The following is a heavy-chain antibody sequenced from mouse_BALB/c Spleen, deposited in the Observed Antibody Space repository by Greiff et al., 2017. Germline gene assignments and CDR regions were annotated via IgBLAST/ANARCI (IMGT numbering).Heavy chain of an antibody. Sequence: QVQLKESGPELVKPGASVKMSCKASGYTFTDYVISWVKQRTGQGLEWIGEIYPGSGSTYYNEKFKGKATLTADKSSNTAYMQLSSLTSEDSAVYFCAGDRYDIPPWFAYWGQGTLVTVSA. J-gene: IGHJ3*01. CDR3: AGDRYDIPPWFAY. V-gene: IGHV1-77*01. CDR2: IYPGSGST. D-gene: IGHD2-14*01. CDR1: GYTFTDYV.